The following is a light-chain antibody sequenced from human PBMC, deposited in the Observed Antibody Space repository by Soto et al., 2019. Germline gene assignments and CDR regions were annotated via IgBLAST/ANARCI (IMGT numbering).Light chain of an antibody. Sequence: EIVLTQSPATRSSFPGDRVTHSCRASQAVNTILAWYQHKPGQAPRLLIYLASNRAAGVPARFSGSGSGTDFTLTISDVEPEDFAVYYCHQRQSWPRTLGQGTKVDIK. J-gene: IGKJ1*01. CDR3: HQRQSWPRT. CDR2: LAS. CDR1: QAVNTI. V-gene: IGKV3-11*01.